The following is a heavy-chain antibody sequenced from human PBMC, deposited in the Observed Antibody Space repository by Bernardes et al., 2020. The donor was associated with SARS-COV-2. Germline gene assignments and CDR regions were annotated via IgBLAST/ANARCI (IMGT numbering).Heavy chain of an antibody. J-gene: IGHJ4*02. V-gene: IGHV3-7*03. CDR1: GFTLSVSS. D-gene: IGHD5-18*01. CDR2: IKQDESEK. CDR3: ARGAYRYEV. Sequence: GGSLRLSRAVSGFTLSVSSMTWVRQAPGPGLEWVASIKQDESEKYYVDSVKGRFTISRDNAKNSLYLQMNGLRAEDTAVYYCARGAYRYEVWGQGTLVTVSS.